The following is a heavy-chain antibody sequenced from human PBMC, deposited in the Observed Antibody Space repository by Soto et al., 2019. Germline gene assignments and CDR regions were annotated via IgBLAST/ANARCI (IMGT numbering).Heavy chain of an antibody. D-gene: IGHD3-3*01. J-gene: IGHJ4*02. CDR3: SKLEGG. V-gene: IGHV3-72*01. Sequence: EEQLVESGGGLVQPGGSLTLSCAASGFSFSDYYMEWVRQAPGKGLEWVARSRNKVKSYTTDYAASVKGRFTISRDLSKNSLYLEMNNLTTEDTAVYYCSKLEGGWGQGTLVTVSS. CDR1: GFSFSDYY. CDR2: SRNKVKSYTT.